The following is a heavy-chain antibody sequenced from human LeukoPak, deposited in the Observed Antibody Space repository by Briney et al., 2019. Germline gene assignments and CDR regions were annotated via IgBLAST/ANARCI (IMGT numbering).Heavy chain of an antibody. Sequence: GGSLRLSCAASGFTFSSYSMNWVRQAPGKGLVWVSRINSDASSTSYADSVKGRFTISRDNAKNTLYLQMNSLRAEDTAVYYCARGPYSSGFNWGQGTLVTVSS. J-gene: IGHJ4*02. V-gene: IGHV3-74*01. CDR3: ARGPYSSGFN. CDR1: GFTFSSYS. CDR2: INSDASST. D-gene: IGHD6-19*01.